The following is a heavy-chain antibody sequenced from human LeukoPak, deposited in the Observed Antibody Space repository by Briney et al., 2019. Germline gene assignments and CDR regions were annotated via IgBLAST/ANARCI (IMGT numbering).Heavy chain of an antibody. D-gene: IGHD3-3*01. V-gene: IGHV1-69*04. Sequence: GASVKVSCKASGGTFSSYAISWVRQAPGQGLEWMGRIIPILGIANYAQKFQGRVTITTDESTSTAYMELSSLRSEDTAVYYCARSFSVEWLLLWGQGTLVTLSS. CDR2: IIPILGIA. CDR1: GGTFSSYA. CDR3: ARSFSVEWLLL. J-gene: IGHJ4*02.